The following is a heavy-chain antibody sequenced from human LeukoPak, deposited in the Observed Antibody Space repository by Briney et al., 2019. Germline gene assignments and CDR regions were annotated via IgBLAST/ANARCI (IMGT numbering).Heavy chain of an antibody. CDR1: GFTFDDYG. Sequence: PGGSLRLSCAASGFTFDDYGMHWVRQTPGKGREWVSGISWNSGRIVYADSVKGRFTISTDNANTSLYLQMNSLRAEDTALYYCAKDRSHSYYYYGMDVWGQGTTVTVSS. V-gene: IGHV3-9*01. CDR2: ISWNSGRI. J-gene: IGHJ6*02. CDR3: AKDRSHSYYYYGMDV.